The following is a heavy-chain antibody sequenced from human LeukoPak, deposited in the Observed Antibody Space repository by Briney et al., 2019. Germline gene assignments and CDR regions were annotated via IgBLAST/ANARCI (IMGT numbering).Heavy chain of an antibody. D-gene: IGHD6-6*01. CDR2: IYYSGST. Sequence: SETLSLTCTVSGGSISSGTYYWSWIRQPPGKGLEWIGYIYYSGSTYYNPSLKSRVTISVDTSKNQFSLKLSSVTAADTAVYYCARRGEQLVDYWGQGTLVTVSS. CDR3: ARRGEQLVDY. CDR1: GGSISSGTYY. J-gene: IGHJ4*02. V-gene: IGHV4-30-4*01.